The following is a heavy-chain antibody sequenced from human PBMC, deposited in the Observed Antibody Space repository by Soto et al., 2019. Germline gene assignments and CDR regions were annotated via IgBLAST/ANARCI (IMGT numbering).Heavy chain of an antibody. CDR2: ISYDGSNK. CDR1: GFTFSSYG. V-gene: IGHV3-30*18. D-gene: IGHD1-26*01. J-gene: IGHJ3*02. Sequence: PGGSLRLSCAASGFTFSSYGMHWVRQTPGKGLEWVAVISYDGSNKYYADSVKGRFTISRDNSKNTLYLQMNSLRAEDTAVHYCAKVLHYMWEAFDIWGQGTMVTVSS. CDR3: AKVLHYMWEAFDI.